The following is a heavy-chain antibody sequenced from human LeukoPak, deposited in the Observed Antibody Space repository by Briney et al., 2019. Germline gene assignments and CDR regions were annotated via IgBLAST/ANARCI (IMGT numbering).Heavy chain of an antibody. V-gene: IGHV4-30-2*01. J-gene: IGHJ1*01. D-gene: IGHD3-3*01. CDR3: ARATGFLESQYFQH. CDR2: IYHSGST. CDR1: GGSISSGGYY. Sequence: SQTLSLTCTASGGSISSGGYYWSWIRQPPGKGLEWIGYIYHSGSTYYNPSLKSRVTISVDRSKNQFSLKLSSVTAADTAVYYCARATGFLESQYFQHWGQGTLVTVSS.